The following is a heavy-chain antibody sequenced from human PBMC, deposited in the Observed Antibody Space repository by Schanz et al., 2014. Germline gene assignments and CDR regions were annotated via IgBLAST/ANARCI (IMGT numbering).Heavy chain of an antibody. CDR3: TKDILPGGADV. V-gene: IGHV3-9*01. J-gene: IGHJ6*02. CDR2: FSLDTDRI. CDR1: GLNFRQYA. D-gene: IGHD3-3*02. Sequence: EGQLVESGGFLVQPCRSLRLSCAGSGLNFRQYAIHWVRHAPGKGLEWVAGFSLDTDRIDYGDSVKGRFTVSWDNSKTSLYLQMNSLRPEDTALYYCTKDILPGGADVWGQGTTVTVSS.